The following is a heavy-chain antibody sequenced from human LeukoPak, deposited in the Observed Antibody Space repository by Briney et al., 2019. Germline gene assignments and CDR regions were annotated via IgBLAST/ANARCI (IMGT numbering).Heavy chain of an antibody. CDR2: ISSDGTIT. CDR3: ARDYYDSRGYYSAAFDY. CDR1: GFTFSNYW. D-gene: IGHD3-22*01. J-gene: IGHJ4*02. Sequence: PGGSLRLSCAASGFTFSNYWMHWVRQAPGKGLEWVSRISSDGTITTYAGSVKGRFTISRDNAKNTLYLQMNSLRAEDTAVYYCARDYYDSRGYYSAAFDYWGQGTLVTVSS. V-gene: IGHV3-74*03.